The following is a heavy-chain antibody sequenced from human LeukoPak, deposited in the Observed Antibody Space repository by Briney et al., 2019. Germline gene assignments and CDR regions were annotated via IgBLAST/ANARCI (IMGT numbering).Heavy chain of an antibody. Sequence: GGSLRLFCAASGFTFSDYYMSWPRHAPGGGLGWLSYIRSRGSNIYYAHSVKGRFTISRDNAKTSLYLQTNSLRAEDTAVYYCARGVYYYGSGSSTDYWGQGTLVTVSS. J-gene: IGHJ4*02. CDR3: ARGVYYYGSGSSTDY. CDR1: GFTFSDYY. D-gene: IGHD3-10*01. V-gene: IGHV3-11*01. CDR2: IRSRGSNI.